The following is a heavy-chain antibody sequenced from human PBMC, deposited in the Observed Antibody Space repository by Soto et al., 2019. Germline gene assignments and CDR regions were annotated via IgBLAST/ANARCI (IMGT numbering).Heavy chain of an antibody. D-gene: IGHD6-6*01. V-gene: IGHV4-59*01. CDR3: AAPPRY. Sequence: SETLSLTCTVSVGSISSYYWSWIRQPPGKGLEWIGYIYDSGSTNYNPSLKSRVTISVDTSKNQFSLKLTSVTAADTAVYYCAAPPRYWGQGTLVTVSS. CDR2: IYDSGST. CDR1: VGSISSYY. J-gene: IGHJ4*02.